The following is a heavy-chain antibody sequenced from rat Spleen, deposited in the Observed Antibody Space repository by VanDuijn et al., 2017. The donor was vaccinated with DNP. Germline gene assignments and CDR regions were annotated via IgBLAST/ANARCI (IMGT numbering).Heavy chain of an antibody. CDR2: ITTGGGNT. J-gene: IGHJ1*01. V-gene: IGHV5S11*01. CDR3: ARQGNNYGYFDF. Sequence: EVQLVESGGGSVQPGRSMKLSCAASGFTFSSFPMAWVRQAPTKGLEWVASITTGGGNTYYRDSVKGRFTISRDNAKSTLYLQMDSLRSEETATYYCARQGNNYGYFDFWGPGTMVTVSS. CDR1: GFTFSSFP.